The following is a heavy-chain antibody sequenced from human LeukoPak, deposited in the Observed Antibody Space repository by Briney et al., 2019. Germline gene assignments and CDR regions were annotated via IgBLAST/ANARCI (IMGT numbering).Heavy chain of an antibody. CDR2: FDPEDGET. CDR1: GYTLTELS. D-gene: IGHD3-3*01. V-gene: IGHV1-24*01. Sequence: ASVKVSCKVSGYTLTELSMDWVRQAPGKGLEWMGGFDPEDGETIYAQKFQGRVTMTEDTSTDTAYMELSSLRSEDTAVYYCATVQVLRFLEWTAPTGWFDPWGQGTLVTVSS. CDR3: ATVQVLRFLEWTAPTGWFDP. J-gene: IGHJ5*02.